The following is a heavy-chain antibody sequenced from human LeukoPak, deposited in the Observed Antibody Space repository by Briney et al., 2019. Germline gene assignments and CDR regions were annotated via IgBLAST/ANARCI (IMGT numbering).Heavy chain of an antibody. CDR2: IYYSGST. J-gene: IGHJ5*02. Sequence: SETLSLTCTVSGGSISSSSYYWGWIRQPPGKGLEWIGSIYYSGSTYYNPSLKSRVTISVDTSKNQFSLKLSSVTAADTAVYYCARGASYYDSSGYPHWFDPWGQGTLVTVSS. CDR3: ARGASYYDSSGYPHWFDP. V-gene: IGHV4-39*07. D-gene: IGHD3-22*01. CDR1: GGSISSSSYY.